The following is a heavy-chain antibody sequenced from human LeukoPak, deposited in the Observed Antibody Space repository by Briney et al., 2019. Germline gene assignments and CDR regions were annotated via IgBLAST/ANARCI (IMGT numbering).Heavy chain of an antibody. V-gene: IGHV3-30*02. CDR3: AKGEYQLLGAFDI. Sequence: GGSLRLSCAASGFTFSSYGMHWVRQAPGKGLEWVAFIRYDGSNKYYADSVKGRFTISRDNSKNTLYLQMNSLRAEDTAVYYCAKGEYQLLGAFDIWGQGTMVTVSS. CDR1: GFTFSSYG. J-gene: IGHJ3*02. D-gene: IGHD2-2*01. CDR2: IRYDGSNK.